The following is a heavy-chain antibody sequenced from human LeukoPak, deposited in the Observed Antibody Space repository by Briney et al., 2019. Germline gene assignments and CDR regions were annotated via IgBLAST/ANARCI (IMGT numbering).Heavy chain of an antibody. J-gene: IGHJ4*02. Sequence: SETLSLTCTVSGGSISSSSYYWGWIRQPPGKGLEWIGSIYYSGSTYYNPSLKSRATISVDTSKNQFSLKLSSVTAADTAVYYCARVFKGYWGQGTLVTVSS. CDR3: ARVFKGY. CDR1: GGSISSSSYY. CDR2: IYYSGST. V-gene: IGHV4-39*01.